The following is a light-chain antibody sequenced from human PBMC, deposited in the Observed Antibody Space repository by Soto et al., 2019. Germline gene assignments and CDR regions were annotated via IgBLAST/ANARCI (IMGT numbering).Light chain of an antibody. Sequence: DIQMTQSPSTLSASVGDRVTITCRANQSINNWLAWYQQKPGKAPKVLIYKASNLESGVPSRFSGSGSGTEFTLTISSLQPDDFATYYCQQYNSYSQTFGQGTKVEIK. CDR3: QQYNSYSQT. V-gene: IGKV1-5*03. CDR2: KAS. J-gene: IGKJ1*01. CDR1: QSINNW.